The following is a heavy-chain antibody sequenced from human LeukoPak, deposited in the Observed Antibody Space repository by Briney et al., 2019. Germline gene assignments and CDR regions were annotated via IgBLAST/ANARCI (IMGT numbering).Heavy chain of an antibody. Sequence: PSQTLSLTCTVSGGSISSGDYYWSWIRQPPGKGLEWIGYIYYSGSTYYNPSLKSRVTISVDTSKNQFSLKLSSVTAADTAVYYCARGPLWFGEVYGMDVWGQGTTVTVSS. V-gene: IGHV4-30-4*01. CDR1: GGSISSGDYY. D-gene: IGHD3-10*01. CDR2: IYYSGST. J-gene: IGHJ6*02. CDR3: ARGPLWFGEVYGMDV.